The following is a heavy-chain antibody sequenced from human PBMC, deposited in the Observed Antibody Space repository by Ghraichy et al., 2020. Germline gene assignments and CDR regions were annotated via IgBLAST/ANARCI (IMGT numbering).Heavy chain of an antibody. Sequence: GGSLRLSCAASGFTFSSYSMNWVRQAPGKGLEWVSSISSSSSYIYYADSVKGRFTISRDNAKNSLYLQMNSLRAEDTAVYYCARDLSIVAGAGVWGQGTTVTVSS. V-gene: IGHV3-21*01. CDR1: GFTFSSYS. CDR2: ISSSSSYI. CDR3: ARDLSIVAGAGV. J-gene: IGHJ6*02. D-gene: IGHD6-19*01.